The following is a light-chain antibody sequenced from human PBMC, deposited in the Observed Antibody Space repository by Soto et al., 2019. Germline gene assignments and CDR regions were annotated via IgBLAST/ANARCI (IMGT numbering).Light chain of an antibody. CDR2: DAS. CDR1: PSVSNY. V-gene: IGKV3-11*01. Sequence: EYVLTQSPATLSLSPGERATLSCRASPSVSNYLAWYQQRPGQAPRLLIYDASNRATGIPARFSASGSGTDFTLTISSLEPEDFAVYYCQQRRVWPLTFGGGTKVEIK. J-gene: IGKJ4*01. CDR3: QQRRVWPLT.